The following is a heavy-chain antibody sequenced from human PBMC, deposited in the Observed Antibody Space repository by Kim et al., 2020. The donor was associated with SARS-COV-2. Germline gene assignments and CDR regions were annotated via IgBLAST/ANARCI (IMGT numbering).Heavy chain of an antibody. D-gene: IGHD5-18*01. Sequence: GGSLRLSCAASGFSVSDNYMSWVRQAPGKGLEWVSMIYSGGNTYYADSVKGRFTMSRDNSKNTVDLQMNSLSVEDTAVYYCAKDRSYSYSPDAFEIWGQGTEVTVSS. CDR1: GFSVSDNY. CDR2: IYSGGNT. V-gene: IGHV3-53*01. CDR3: AKDRSYSYSPDAFEI. J-gene: IGHJ3*02.